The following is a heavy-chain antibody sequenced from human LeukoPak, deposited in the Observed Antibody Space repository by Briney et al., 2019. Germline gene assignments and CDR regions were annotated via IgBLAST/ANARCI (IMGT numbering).Heavy chain of an antibody. D-gene: IGHD3-22*01. V-gene: IGHV5-51*01. J-gene: IGHJ4*02. CDR2: IYPGDSDT. Sequence: GESLKISCKGSGYIFTSYWIGWVRQMPGKGLEWMGIIYPGDSDTRYSPSFQGQVTISADKSISTAYLQWSSLKASDTPMYCCARPYYYDSSGYHFDYWGQGTLVTVSS. CDR3: ARPYYYDSSGYHFDY. CDR1: GYIFTSYW.